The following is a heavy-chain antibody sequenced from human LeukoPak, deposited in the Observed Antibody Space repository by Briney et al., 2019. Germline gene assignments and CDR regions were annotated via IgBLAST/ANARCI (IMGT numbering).Heavy chain of an antibody. CDR3: VRDLDSYFDY. Sequence: PGRSLRLSCAASGITFSNYGMHWVRQAPGKGLEWVAVISYDGSDRYYADSVKGRFTISRGNSKNTLYLQMNSLRAEDTAVYYCVRDLDSYFDYWGQGTLVTVSS. V-gene: IGHV3-33*01. J-gene: IGHJ4*02. CDR1: GITFSNYG. CDR2: ISYDGSDR.